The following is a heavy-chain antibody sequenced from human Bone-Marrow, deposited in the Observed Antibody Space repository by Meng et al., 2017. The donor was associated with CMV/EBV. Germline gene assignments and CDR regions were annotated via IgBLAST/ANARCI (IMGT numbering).Heavy chain of an antibody. CDR3: ARVITGTTLGPPFIDY. V-gene: IGHV6-1*01. Sequence: SEPLSLTCAISGDSVSSNSAAWNWIRQSPSRGLEWLGRTYYRSKWYNDYAVSVKSRITINPDTSKNQFSLQLNSVTPEDTAVYYCARVITGTTLGPPFIDYWGQGTLVTVSS. D-gene: IGHD1-7*01. J-gene: IGHJ4*02. CDR2: TYYRSKWYN. CDR1: GDSVSSNSAA.